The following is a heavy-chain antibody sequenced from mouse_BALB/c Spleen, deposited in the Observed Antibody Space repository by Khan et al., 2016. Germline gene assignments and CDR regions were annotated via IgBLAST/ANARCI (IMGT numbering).Heavy chain of an antibody. CDR3: ARRVRWYFDV. J-gene: IGHJ1*01. Sequence: QIQLVQSGPELKKPGETVKISCKASGYTFTNYGMNWVKQAPGKGLRWMGWINTYTGEPTYADDFKGRFAFSLETSASTAYLQINNLKNEDTATYFCARRVRWYFDVWGAGTTVTVSS. V-gene: IGHV9-3-1*01. D-gene: IGHD2-14*01. CDR2: INTYTGEP. CDR1: GYTFTNYG.